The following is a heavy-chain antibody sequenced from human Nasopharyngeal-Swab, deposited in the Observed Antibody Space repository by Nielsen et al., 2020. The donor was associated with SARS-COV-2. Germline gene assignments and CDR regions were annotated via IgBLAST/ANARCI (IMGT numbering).Heavy chain of an antibody. V-gene: IGHV4-59*01. Sequence: SQTLSLTCSLSCGSLISYYWNWIRPFPGKGLEWLGYIYDSGSTHYNPSLKSRVAISVDTSKNQFSLNLNSVTAADTAVYYCARGGAQIEGAIDWFDPWGQGILVTVSS. CDR2: IYDSGST. CDR1: CGSLISYY. J-gene: IGHJ5*02. D-gene: IGHD1-26*01. CDR3: ARGGAQIEGAIDWFDP.